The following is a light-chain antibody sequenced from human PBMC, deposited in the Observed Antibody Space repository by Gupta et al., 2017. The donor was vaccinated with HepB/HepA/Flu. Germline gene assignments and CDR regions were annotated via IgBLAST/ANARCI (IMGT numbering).Light chain of an antibody. J-gene: IGLJ2*01. CDR1: NIGSKS. CDR3: QVWDSSSDHVV. V-gene: IGLV3-21*04. Sequence: SYVLTQPPSVSVAPEKTARITCGGNNIGSKSVHWYQQKPGQAPVLVIYYDNDRPSGIPERFSGYNSGNTATLNISRVEAGDEADYYCQVWDSSSDHVVFGGGTKLTVL. CDR2: YDN.